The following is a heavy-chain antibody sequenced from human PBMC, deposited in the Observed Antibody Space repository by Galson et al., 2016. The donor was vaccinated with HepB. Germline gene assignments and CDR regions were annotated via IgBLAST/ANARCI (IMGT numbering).Heavy chain of an antibody. CDR2: IIPIFGTA. J-gene: IGHJ5*02. Sequence: SVKVSCKASGGTFASHAISWVRQAPGQGLEWMGGIIPIFGTADYAQNFQGRVTITADESTSIAYMELSSLRSEESAVYYCARGGGYDGWFDPWGQGTLVTVSS. CDR3: ARGGGYDGWFDP. V-gene: IGHV1-69*13. CDR1: GGTFASHA. D-gene: IGHD3-3*01.